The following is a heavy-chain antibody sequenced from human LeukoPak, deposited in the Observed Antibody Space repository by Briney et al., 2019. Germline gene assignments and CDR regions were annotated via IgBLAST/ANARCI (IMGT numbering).Heavy chain of an antibody. V-gene: IGHV4-59*08. Sequence: SETLSLTCTVSGGSISSYYWSWIRQPPGKGLEWIGYNYYSGSTNYNPSLKSRVTISVDASKNQFSLKLSSVTAADTAVYYCARQMDTAMVTGHYYYYMDVWGKGTTVTVSS. D-gene: IGHD5-18*01. CDR2: NYYSGST. CDR1: GGSISSYY. CDR3: ARQMDTAMVTGHYYYYMDV. J-gene: IGHJ6*03.